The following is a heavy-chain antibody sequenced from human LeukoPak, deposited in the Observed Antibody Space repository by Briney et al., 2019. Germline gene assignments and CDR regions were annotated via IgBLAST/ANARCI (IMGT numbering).Heavy chain of an antibody. CDR3: ARGYCSGGSCYSYYYYNYMDV. Sequence: SETLSLTCTVSGYSITSGYYWGWIRQPPGKGLEWIGSIHYSGSTNYNPSLKSRVTISVDTSKNQFSLKLSSVTAADTAVYYCARGYCSGGSCYSYYYYNYMDVWGKGTTVTVSS. J-gene: IGHJ6*03. CDR1: GYSITSGYY. D-gene: IGHD2-15*01. V-gene: IGHV4-38-2*02. CDR2: IHYSGST.